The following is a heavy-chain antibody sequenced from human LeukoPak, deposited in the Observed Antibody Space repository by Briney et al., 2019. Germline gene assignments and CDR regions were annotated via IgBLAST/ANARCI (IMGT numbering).Heavy chain of an antibody. V-gene: IGHV3-21*01. D-gene: IGHD2-15*01. CDR3: ARDGYCSGGSCTYGMAV. CDR1: GSSFTTFI. Sequence: GGSLRLSSAASGSSFTTFITSWVRTAPRRGAGWGSPFSSSSSYIYYTDAVKGRFTISRDTAKNTLYLQMNSLRAEDTAVYYCARDGYCSGGSCTYGMAVWGQGSTVTVSS. J-gene: IGHJ6*02. CDR2: FSSSSSYI.